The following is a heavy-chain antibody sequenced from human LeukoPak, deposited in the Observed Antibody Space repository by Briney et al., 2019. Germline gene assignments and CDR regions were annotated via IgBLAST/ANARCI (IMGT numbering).Heavy chain of an antibody. V-gene: IGHV3-23*01. D-gene: IGHD3-10*01. J-gene: IGHJ4*02. CDR1: GFTFSGYA. CDR3: ANSMVQGAPVDY. CDR2: ISGSGGST. Sequence: PGGSLRLSCAASGFTFSGYAMSWVRQAPGKGLEWVSAISGSGGSTYYADSVKGRFTISRGNSKNTLYLQMNSLRAEDTAVYYCANSMVQGAPVDYWGQGTLVTVSS.